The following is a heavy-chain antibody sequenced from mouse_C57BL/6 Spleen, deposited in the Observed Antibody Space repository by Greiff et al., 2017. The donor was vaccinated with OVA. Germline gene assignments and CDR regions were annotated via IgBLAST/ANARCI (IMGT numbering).Heavy chain of an antibody. V-gene: IGHV6-3*01. D-gene: IGHD2-4*01. CDR1: GFTFSNYW. CDR3: TGGITTEGVCFDY. J-gene: IGHJ2*01. Sequence: EVKVEESGGGLVQPGGSMKLSCVASGFTFSNYWMNWVRQSPEKGLEWVAQIRLKSDNYATHYAESVKGRFTISRDDSKSSVYLQMNNLRAEDTGIYYCTGGITTEGVCFDYWGQGTTLTVSS. CDR2: IRLKSDNYAT.